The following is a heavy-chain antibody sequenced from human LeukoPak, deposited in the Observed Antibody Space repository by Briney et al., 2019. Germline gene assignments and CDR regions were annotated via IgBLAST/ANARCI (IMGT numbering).Heavy chain of an antibody. D-gene: IGHD3-22*01. Sequence: ASVKVSRKASGYTFTSYDINWVRQATGQGLEWMGWMNPNSGNTGYAQKFQGRVTMTRNTSISTAYMELSSLRSEDTAVYYCARETARSFYYDSSGYYLSWGQGTLVTVSS. CDR2: MNPNSGNT. V-gene: IGHV1-8*01. CDR1: GYTFTSYD. CDR3: ARETARSFYYDSSGYYLS. J-gene: IGHJ4*02.